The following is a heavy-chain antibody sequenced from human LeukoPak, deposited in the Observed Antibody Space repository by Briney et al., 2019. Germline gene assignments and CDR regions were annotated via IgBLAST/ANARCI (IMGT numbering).Heavy chain of an antibody. J-gene: IGHJ3*02. D-gene: IGHD1-7*01. CDR2: INTNTGNP. V-gene: IGHV7-4-1*02. CDR1: GYTFTSYA. CDR3: ARVIFTGTSLAFDI. Sequence: ASVKVSCKASGYTFTSYAMNWVRQAPGQGLEWMEWINTNTGNPSYAQGFTGRFVFSLDTSVSTAYLQISSLKAEDTAVYYCARVIFTGTSLAFDIWGQGTMVTVSS.